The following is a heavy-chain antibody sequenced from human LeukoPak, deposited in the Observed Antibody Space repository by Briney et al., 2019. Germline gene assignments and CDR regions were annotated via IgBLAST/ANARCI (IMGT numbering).Heavy chain of an antibody. CDR1: GYSFTTYW. D-gene: IGHD3-22*01. Sequence: EALKISCKGSGYSFTTYWIAWVRQMPGKGLEWMGIIYPGDSDTRYSPSFQGQVTLSADKSISNAYLQWSSLKASDTAMYNCARTHNDGRSYVDGFDIWGQGTMVTVSS. V-gene: IGHV5-51*01. CDR3: ARTHNDGRSYVDGFDI. J-gene: IGHJ3*02. CDR2: IYPGDSDT.